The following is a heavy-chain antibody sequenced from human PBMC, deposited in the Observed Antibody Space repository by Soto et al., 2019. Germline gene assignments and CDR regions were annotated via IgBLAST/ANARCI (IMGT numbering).Heavy chain of an antibody. CDR1: GFTFSSYA. V-gene: IGHV3-30-3*01. D-gene: IGHD5-18*01. CDR2: ISYDGSNK. J-gene: IGHJ4*02. CDR3: ARESGYGYGYYFDY. Sequence: GGSLRLSCAASGFTFSSYAMHWVRQAPGKGLEWVAVISYDGSNKYYADSVKGRFTISRDNSKNTLYLQMNSLRAEDTAVYYCARESGYGYGYYFDYWGQGTLVTVSS.